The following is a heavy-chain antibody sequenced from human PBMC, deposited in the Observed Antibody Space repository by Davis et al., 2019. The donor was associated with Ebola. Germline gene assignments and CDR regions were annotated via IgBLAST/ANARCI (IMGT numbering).Heavy chain of an antibody. CDR3: ARSRITMVQGVINYYYGMDV. CDR1: GFTFSSYS. D-gene: IGHD3-10*01. V-gene: IGHV3-21*01. CDR2: ISSSSSYI. Sequence: GGSLRLSCAASGFTFSSYSMNWVRHAPGKGLEWVSSISSSSSYIYYADSVKGRFTISRDNAKNSLYLQMNSLRAEDTAVYYCARSRITMVQGVINYYYGMDVWGQGTTVTVSS. J-gene: IGHJ6*02.